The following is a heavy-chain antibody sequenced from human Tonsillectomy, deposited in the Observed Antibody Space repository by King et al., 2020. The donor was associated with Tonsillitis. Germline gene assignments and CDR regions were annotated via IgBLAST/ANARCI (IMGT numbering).Heavy chain of an antibody. J-gene: IGHJ4*02. Sequence: VPLVASGGGLVPPGGSLRLSCAASVFTFNHYALSWVRQAPGQGLEWVSVISGHGDSAYYADSGKGRFTVSRDNSKNMVFLQMNSLRAEDTDGEDGETRGHRRGEGEDGGQGTRGT. D-gene: IGHD3-10*01. V-gene: IGHV3-23*04. CDR2: ISGHGDSA. CDR1: VFTFNHYA. CDR3: ETRGHRRGEGED.